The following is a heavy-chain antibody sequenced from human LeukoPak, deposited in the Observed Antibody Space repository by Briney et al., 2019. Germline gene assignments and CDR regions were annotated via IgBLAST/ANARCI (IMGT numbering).Heavy chain of an antibody. J-gene: IGHJ5*02. Sequence: PSETLSLTCAVDGGSFSGYYWTWIRQPPGKGLEWIGEINHSGSTNYNPSLKSRVTISIDTSKNQFSLKLSSVTAADAAVNYCAGGEVVVVVAATLMYNWFDPWGQGTLVTVSS. D-gene: IGHD2-15*01. CDR2: INHSGST. V-gene: IGHV4-34*01. CDR1: GGSFSGYY. CDR3: AGGEVVVVVAATLMYNWFDP.